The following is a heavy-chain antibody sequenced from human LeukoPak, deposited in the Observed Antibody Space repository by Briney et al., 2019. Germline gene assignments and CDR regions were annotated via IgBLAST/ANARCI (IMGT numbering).Heavy chain of an antibody. CDR2: ISGNSGRT. J-gene: IGHJ4*02. CDR1: GFTFSSYA. V-gene: IGHV3-23*01. CDR3: AKSTSSWEGVDY. Sequence: GGSLRLSCAASGFTFSSYAMSWVRQAPGKGLEGVSSISGNSGRTYYADSVKGRFSISRDNSNNTLYLQMNSLRAEDAAVYYCAKSTSSWEGVDYWGQGTLVTVSS. D-gene: IGHD6-13*01.